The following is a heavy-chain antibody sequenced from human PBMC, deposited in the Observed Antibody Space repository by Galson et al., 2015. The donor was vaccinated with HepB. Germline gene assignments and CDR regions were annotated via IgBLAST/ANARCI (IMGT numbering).Heavy chain of an antibody. CDR2: ISSSSSYI. V-gene: IGHV3-21*01. Sequence: SLRLSCAASGFTFSSYSMNWVRQAPGKGLEWVSSISSSSSYIYYADSVKGRFTISRDNAKNSLYLQMNSLRAEDTAVYYCARERPHLVWYDDGRDYWGQGTLVTVSS. J-gene: IGHJ4*02. CDR3: ARERPHLVWYDDGRDY. D-gene: IGHD1-1*01. CDR1: GFTFSSYS.